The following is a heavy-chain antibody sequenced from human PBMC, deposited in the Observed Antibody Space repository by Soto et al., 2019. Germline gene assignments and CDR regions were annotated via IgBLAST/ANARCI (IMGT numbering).Heavy chain of an antibody. D-gene: IGHD3-22*01. Sequence: QVQLVESGGGVVQPGRSLRLSCAASGFTFSSYGMHWVRQAPGKGLEWVAVVLYDGRNKYYADSVKGRFTISRDNSKNTVYLRMNSLRAEDTAVYYCAKAGYYDSSGYYELDYWGQGTLVTVSS. V-gene: IGHV3-30*18. CDR2: VLYDGRNK. CDR3: AKAGYYDSSGYYELDY. J-gene: IGHJ4*02. CDR1: GFTFSSYG.